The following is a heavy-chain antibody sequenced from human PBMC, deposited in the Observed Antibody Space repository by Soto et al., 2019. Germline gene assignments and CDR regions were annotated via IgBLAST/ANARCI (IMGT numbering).Heavy chain of an antibody. V-gene: IGHV1-46*01. Sequence: ASVKVSCKASGYTFTSYYMHWVRQAPGQGLEWMGIINPSGGSTSYAQKFQGRVTMTRDTSISTAYMELSRLRSDDTAVYYCARDRRVLRYFDWSNYYYYGMDVWGQGTTVTVSS. D-gene: IGHD3-9*01. CDR1: GYTFTSYY. J-gene: IGHJ6*02. CDR2: INPSGGST. CDR3: ARDRRVLRYFDWSNYYYYGMDV.